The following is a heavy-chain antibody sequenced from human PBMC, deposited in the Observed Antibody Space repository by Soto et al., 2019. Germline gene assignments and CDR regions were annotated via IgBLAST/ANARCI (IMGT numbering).Heavy chain of an antibody. CDR2: ISAYNGNT. J-gene: IGHJ4*02. Sequence: ASVKVSCKASGYTFTSYGISWVRQAPGQGLEWMGWISAYNGNTNYAQKFQGRVTITADESTSTAYMELSSLRSEDTAVYYCARSHGIAAADHEIDYWGQGTLVTVSS. CDR1: GYTFTSYG. V-gene: IGHV1-18*01. CDR3: ARSHGIAAADHEIDY. D-gene: IGHD6-13*01.